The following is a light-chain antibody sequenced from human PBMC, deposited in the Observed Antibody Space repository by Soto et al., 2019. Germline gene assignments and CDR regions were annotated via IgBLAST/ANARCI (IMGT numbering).Light chain of an antibody. V-gene: IGLV1-40*01. CDR2: GNN. Sequence: QSVLTQPPSVSGAPGQRVTISCTGSSSNIGAGYDVHWYQQLPGTAPKFLIYGNNNRPSGVPDRFSGSKSGTSASLAITGLQAEDEADYYCQSFDSSLSGYVFGTGTKGTVL. J-gene: IGLJ1*01. CDR3: QSFDSSLSGYV. CDR1: SSNIGAGYD.